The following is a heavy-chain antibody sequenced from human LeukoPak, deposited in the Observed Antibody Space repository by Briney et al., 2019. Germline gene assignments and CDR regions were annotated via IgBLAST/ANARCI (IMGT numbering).Heavy chain of an antibody. Sequence: PGGSLRLSCAASGFTFSSYAMSWVRQAPGKGLEWVSSISSSSSYIYYADSVKGRFTISRDNAKNSLYLQMNSLRAEDTAVYYCARDFLGAFDIWGQGTMVTVSS. D-gene: IGHD2/OR15-2a*01. CDR2: ISSSSSYI. J-gene: IGHJ3*02. CDR1: GFTFSSYA. CDR3: ARDFLGAFDI. V-gene: IGHV3-21*01.